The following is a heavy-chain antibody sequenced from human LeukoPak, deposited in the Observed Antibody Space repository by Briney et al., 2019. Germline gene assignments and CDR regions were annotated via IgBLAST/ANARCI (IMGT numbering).Heavy chain of an antibody. D-gene: IGHD5-24*01. CDR1: GGSFSGYY. CDR3: AVARLAKIRYFDY. V-gene: IGHV4-31*11. Sequence: SETLSLNCAVYGGSFSGYYWSWLRQHPGKGLEWIGYIYYSGSTYYNPSLKSRVTISVDTSKNQFSLQLSSVTAADTAVSYCAVARLAKIRYFDYWGQGTLVTVSS. J-gene: IGHJ4*02. CDR2: IYYSGST.